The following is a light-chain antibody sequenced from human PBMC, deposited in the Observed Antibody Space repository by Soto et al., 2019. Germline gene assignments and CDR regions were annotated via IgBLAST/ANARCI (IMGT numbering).Light chain of an antibody. CDR3: QVWDSSSDLV. CDR1: NIGSKS. V-gene: IGLV3-21*04. CDR2: YDS. Sequence: SYELTQPPSVSVAPGKTARITCGGNNIGSKSVHWYQQKPGQAPVLVIYYDSDRPSGIPERFSGSNSGNTATLTISGVEAGDEADYYCQVWDSSSDLVFGTGTKLTVL. J-gene: IGLJ1*01.